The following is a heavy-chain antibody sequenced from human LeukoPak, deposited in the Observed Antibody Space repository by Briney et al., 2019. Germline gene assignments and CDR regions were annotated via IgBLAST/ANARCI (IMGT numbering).Heavy chain of an antibody. J-gene: IGHJ4*02. V-gene: IGHV3-30*02. Sequence: GGXLRLSCAASGFTFSSYGMNWVRQAPGKGLEWVAFIRYDGSNKYYADSVKGRFTISRDNSKNSLYLQMDSLRAEDTAVYYCARVLDNSSSRYQSLKYWGQGTLVTVSS. CDR3: ARVLDNSSSRYQSLKY. D-gene: IGHD2/OR15-2a*01. CDR1: GFTFSSYG. CDR2: IRYDGSNK.